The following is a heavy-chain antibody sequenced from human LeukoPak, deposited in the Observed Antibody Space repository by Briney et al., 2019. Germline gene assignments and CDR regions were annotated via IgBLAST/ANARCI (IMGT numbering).Heavy chain of an antibody. D-gene: IGHD2-21*02. CDR2: INPSRGST. CDR1: VYTFTRYY. V-gene: IGHV1-46*01. CDR3: ARGLGVVTAQSEQPKARYFDL. J-gene: IGHJ2*01. Sequence: ASVKDSSKPSVYTFTRYYMHWVPQAPQQGLERMGLINPSRGSTRYVQKSQGRVAMTTDTSTSTAYMELRSLRSDDTAVYYCARGLGVVTAQSEQPKARYFDLWGRGTQVTVSS.